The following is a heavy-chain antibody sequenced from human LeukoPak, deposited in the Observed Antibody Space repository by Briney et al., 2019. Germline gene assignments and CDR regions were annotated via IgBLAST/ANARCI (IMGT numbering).Heavy chain of an antibody. V-gene: IGHV4-4*07. CDR2: IYSSGST. J-gene: IGHJ4*02. CDR3: ARGPLPDFDY. CDR1: GGYISNYY. Sequence: SETLSLTCTVSGGYISNYYWSWIRRPAGKGLEWIGRIYSSGSTDYNPSLKSRVTMSVDTSKNQFSLKLSSVTAADTAVYYCARGPLPDFDYWGQGTLVTVSS.